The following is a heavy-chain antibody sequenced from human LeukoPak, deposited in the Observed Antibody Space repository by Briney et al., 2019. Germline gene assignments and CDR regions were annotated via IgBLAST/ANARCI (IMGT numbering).Heavy chain of an antibody. CDR1: GFTFSSYA. CDR2: ISGSGGST. J-gene: IGHJ4*02. V-gene: IGHV3-23*01. D-gene: IGHD2-21*02. CDR3: AKTARRSRYYFDY. Sequence: TGGSLRLSCAASGFTFSSYAMSWVRQAPGKGLEWVSAISGSGGSTYYADSVKGRFTISRDNSKDTLYLQMNSLRAEDTAVYYCAKTARRSRYYFDYWGQGTLVTVSS.